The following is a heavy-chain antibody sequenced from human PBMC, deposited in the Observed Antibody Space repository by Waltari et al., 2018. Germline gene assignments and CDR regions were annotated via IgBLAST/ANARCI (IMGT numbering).Heavy chain of an antibody. CDR2: INHDVRT. D-gene: IGHD6-6*01. CDR1: GGSFSGYY. Sequence: QVQLQQWGAGLLKPSETLSLTCAVYGGSFSGYYWSWIRQPPGKGLEWIGEINHDVRTNYNPALKSVVNSSVDTAKAQFSLKRSSGTAEDTAVYYCARTSRAARLGKGMDVWGQGTTVTVSS. CDR3: ARTSRAARLGKGMDV. V-gene: IGHV4-34*01. J-gene: IGHJ6*02.